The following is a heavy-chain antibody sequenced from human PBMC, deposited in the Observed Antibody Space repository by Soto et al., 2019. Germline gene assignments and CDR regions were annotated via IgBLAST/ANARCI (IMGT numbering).Heavy chain of an antibody. CDR1: GGTFSSYA. J-gene: IGHJ6*02. CDR2: IIPIFGTA. V-gene: IGHV1-69*12. Sequence: QVQLVQSGAEVKKPGSSVKVSCKASGGTFSSYAISWVRQAPGQGLEWMGGIIPIFGTADYAQKFQGRVTITADESTSTDYMELSSLRSDDTAVYYCACTVSNYYYYGMDVGGQGTTVTVSS. D-gene: IGHD2-8*01. CDR3: ACTVSNYYYYGMDV.